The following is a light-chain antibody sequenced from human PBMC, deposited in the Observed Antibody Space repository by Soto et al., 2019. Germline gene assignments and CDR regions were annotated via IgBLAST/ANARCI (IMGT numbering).Light chain of an antibody. CDR1: QGISSA. CDR2: DAS. CDR3: QQFSTYPRT. Sequence: LTQSPGTLSLSVGDRVTITCRASQGISSALAWYQQKPGTGPKLLIYDASSVESGVPSRFRGSGSGTDFTLTISYLQPEDFATYYCQQFSTYPRTFGGGTKVEIK. J-gene: IGKJ4*01. V-gene: IGKV1-13*02.